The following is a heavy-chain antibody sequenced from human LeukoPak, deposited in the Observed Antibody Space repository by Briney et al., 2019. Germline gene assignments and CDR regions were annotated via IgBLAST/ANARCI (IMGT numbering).Heavy chain of an antibody. CDR1: GFSISSGYY. D-gene: IGHD3-22*01. V-gene: IGHV4-38-2*02. Sequence: SETLSLTCTVSGFSISSGYYWGWIRQPPGKGLEWIAAIYHSGATYYNPSLKSRVTMSVDTSENQFSLKLRSVTAADTAVYYCARVWRSGYTKDYWGQGTLVTVSS. CDR3: ARVWRSGYTKDY. CDR2: IYHSGAT. J-gene: IGHJ4*02.